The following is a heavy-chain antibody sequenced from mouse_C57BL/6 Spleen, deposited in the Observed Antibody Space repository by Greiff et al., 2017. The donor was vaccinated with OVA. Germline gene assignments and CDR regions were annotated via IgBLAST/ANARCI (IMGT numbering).Heavy chain of an antibody. D-gene: IGHD1-1*01. Sequence: QVQLQQPGAELVRPGSSVKLSCKASGYTFTSYWMDWVKQRPGQGLEWIGNIYPSDSETHYNQKFKDKATLTVDKSSSTAYMQLSSLTSEDSAVYYGARGGLRYFYYWGQGTTLTVSS. CDR1: GYTFTSYW. CDR2: IYPSDSET. V-gene: IGHV1-61*01. CDR3: ARGGLRYFYY. J-gene: IGHJ2*01.